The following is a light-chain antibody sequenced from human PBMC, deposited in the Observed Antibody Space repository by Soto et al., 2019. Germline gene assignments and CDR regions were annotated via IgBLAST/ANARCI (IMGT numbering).Light chain of an antibody. Sequence: DIQMTQSPSTLSASVGDRVTITCRASQSISNWLAWYQQKPGKAPKLLIYDASSLESGVPSRFSGSGSGTGFTLTISSLQPDDVVTYYCQQYNAYSWTFGQGTKVEIK. J-gene: IGKJ1*01. CDR2: DAS. CDR3: QQYNAYSWT. V-gene: IGKV1-5*01. CDR1: QSISNW.